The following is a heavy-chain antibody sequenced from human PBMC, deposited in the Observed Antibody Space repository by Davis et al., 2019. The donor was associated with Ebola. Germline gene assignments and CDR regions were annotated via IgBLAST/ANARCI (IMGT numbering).Heavy chain of an antibody. D-gene: IGHD5-12*01. Sequence: SETLSLTCTVSGGSISSYYWSWIRQPPGKGLEWIGYIYYSGSTNYNPSLKSRVTISVDTSKNQFSLKLSSVTAADPAVYYCAREHVATRHEHYYYYGMDVWGQGTTVTVSS. J-gene: IGHJ6*02. CDR3: AREHVATRHEHYYYYGMDV. CDR2: IYYSGST. V-gene: IGHV4-59*01. CDR1: GGSISSYY.